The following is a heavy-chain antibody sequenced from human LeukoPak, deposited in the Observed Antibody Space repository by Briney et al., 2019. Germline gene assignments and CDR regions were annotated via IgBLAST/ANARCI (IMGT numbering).Heavy chain of an antibody. D-gene: IGHD2-15*01. V-gene: IGHV5-51*01. CDR2: IYPGDSDT. CDR3: ARQGLGYCSGGSCYDLFY. CDR1: GYSFTSYW. Sequence: GESLKISCKGSGYSFTSYWIGWVRQMPGKGLEWMGIIYPGDSDTRYSPSFQGQVTISADKSISTAYLQWSSLKASDTAMYYCARQGLGYCSGGSCYDLFYWGQGTLVTVSS. J-gene: IGHJ4*02.